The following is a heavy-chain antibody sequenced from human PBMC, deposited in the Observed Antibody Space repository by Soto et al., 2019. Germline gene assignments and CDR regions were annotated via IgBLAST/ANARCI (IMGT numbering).Heavy chain of an antibody. D-gene: IGHD4-17*01. Sequence: SGPTLVNPTQTLTLTCTFSGFSLSTSGVGVGWIRQPPGKALEWLALIYWNDDKRYSPSLKSRLTITKDASKNQVVLTMTNMDPVDTATYYCAHRPPYGDYVIWYFDIWGRGTLVTVS. CDR3: AHRPPYGDYVIWYFDI. V-gene: IGHV2-5*01. J-gene: IGHJ2*01. CDR1: GFSLSTSGVG. CDR2: IYWNDDK.